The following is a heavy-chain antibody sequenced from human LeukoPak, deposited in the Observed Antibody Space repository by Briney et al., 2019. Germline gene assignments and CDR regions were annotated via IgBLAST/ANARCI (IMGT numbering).Heavy chain of an antibody. J-gene: IGHJ3*02. CDR2: ISYDGSNK. V-gene: IGHV3-30-3*01. Sequence: GRSLRLSCAASGFTFSSYATHWVRQAPGKGLEWVAVISYDGSNKYYADSVKGRFTISRDNAKNSLYLQMNSLRAEDTAVYYCARAPIRKPFDIWGQGTMVTVSS. D-gene: IGHD1-14*01. CDR1: GFTFSSYA. CDR3: ARAPIRKPFDI.